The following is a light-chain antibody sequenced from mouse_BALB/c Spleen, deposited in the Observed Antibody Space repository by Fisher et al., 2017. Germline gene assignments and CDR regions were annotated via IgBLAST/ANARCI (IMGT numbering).Light chain of an antibody. J-gene: IGKJ1*01. V-gene: IGKV4-61*01. CDR1: SSVSY. CDR3: QQYHSYPWT. Sequence: IVMTQTTAIMSASPGEKVTMTCSASSSVSYMYWYQQKPGSSPKPWIYRTSNLASGVPARFSGSGSGTSYSLTISSMEAEDAATYYCQQYHSYPWTFGGGTKLEIK. CDR2: RTS.